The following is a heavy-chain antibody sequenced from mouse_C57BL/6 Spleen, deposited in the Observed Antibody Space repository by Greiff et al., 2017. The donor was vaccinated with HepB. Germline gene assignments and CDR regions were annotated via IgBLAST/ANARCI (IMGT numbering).Heavy chain of an antibody. J-gene: IGHJ4*01. Sequence: EVQRVESGGGLVKPGGSLKLSCAASGFTFSDYGMHWVRQAPEKGLEWVAYISSGSSTIYYADTVKGRFTISRDNAKHTLFLQMTSLRSEDTAMYYCARRGYSNYAYYAMDYWGQGTSVTVSS. CDR2: ISSGSSTI. D-gene: IGHD2-5*01. CDR3: ARRGYSNYAYYAMDY. V-gene: IGHV5-17*01. CDR1: GFTFSDYG.